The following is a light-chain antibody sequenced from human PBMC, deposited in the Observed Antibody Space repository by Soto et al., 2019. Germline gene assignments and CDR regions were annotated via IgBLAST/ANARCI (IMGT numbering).Light chain of an antibody. CDR1: QSIATN. V-gene: IGKV3D-15*01. CDR2: GAS. Sequence: EIVMTQSPAILSLSPGETATLSCRASQSIATNLAWYQQRPGQAPRLLIYGASTMATDVPARFSGSVSGTEFILSITRLQSEDFAVYYCQQYNSWPPLFTFGPGTTLDL. CDR3: QQYNSWPPLFT. J-gene: IGKJ3*01.